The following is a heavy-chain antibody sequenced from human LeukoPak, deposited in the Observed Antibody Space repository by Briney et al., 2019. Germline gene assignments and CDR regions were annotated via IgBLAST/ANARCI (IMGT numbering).Heavy chain of an antibody. CDR3: ARESYNSGSYYNDY. V-gene: IGHV1-18*01. CDR2: ISVYNGNT. D-gene: IGHD3-10*01. Sequence: EASVKVSCKASGYIFTSYGISWVRQAPGQGLEWMGWISVYNGNTNYEQKLQGRVTMTTDTSTSTAYMELRSLRSDDTALYYCARESYNSGSYYNDYWGQGTLVTVSS. CDR1: GYIFTSYG. J-gene: IGHJ4*02.